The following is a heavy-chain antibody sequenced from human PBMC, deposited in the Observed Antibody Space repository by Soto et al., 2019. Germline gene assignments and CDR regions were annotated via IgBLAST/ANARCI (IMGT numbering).Heavy chain of an antibody. V-gene: IGHV4-59*01. D-gene: IGHD4-17*01. CDR1: TGPISNFY. CDR3: ARATAGDSGGYFDA. CDR2: ISYSGNT. J-gene: IGHJ4*02. Sequence: SETLSLTCTVSTGPISNFYWTWIRRPPGEALEWIGSISYSGNTKYNSSLKSRVSMSIDTSKNQFSLRLASVTAADTAVYYCARATAGDSGGYFDAWGQGTLVTVSS.